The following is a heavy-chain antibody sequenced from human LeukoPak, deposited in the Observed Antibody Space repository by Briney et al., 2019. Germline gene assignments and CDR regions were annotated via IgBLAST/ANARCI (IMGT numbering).Heavy chain of an antibody. Sequence: GRSLRLSCAASGFTFDDYAMHWVRQAPGKGLEWVSGISWNSGSIGYADSVKGRFTISRDNSKNTLYLQMNSLRGDDTAVYYCANLPLYDSSGPEDYWGQGTLVTVSS. CDR2: ISWNSGSI. V-gene: IGHV3-9*01. D-gene: IGHD3-22*01. J-gene: IGHJ4*02. CDR1: GFTFDDYA. CDR3: ANLPLYDSSGPEDY.